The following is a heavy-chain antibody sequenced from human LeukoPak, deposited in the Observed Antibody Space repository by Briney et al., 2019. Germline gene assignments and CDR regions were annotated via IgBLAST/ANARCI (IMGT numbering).Heavy chain of an antibody. CDR1: GGSVTSSPYY. CDR2: IYYSGST. Sequence: PSETLSLTCTVSGGSVTSSPYYWGWIRQPPGKGLEWIGSIYYSGSTYYNPSLKSRVTISVDTSKNQFSLKLSSVTAADTAVYYCATHYDSSGYRSNDYYYYMDVWGKGTTVTVSS. CDR3: ATHYDSSGYRSNDYYYYMDV. D-gene: IGHD3-22*01. V-gene: IGHV4-39*07. J-gene: IGHJ6*03.